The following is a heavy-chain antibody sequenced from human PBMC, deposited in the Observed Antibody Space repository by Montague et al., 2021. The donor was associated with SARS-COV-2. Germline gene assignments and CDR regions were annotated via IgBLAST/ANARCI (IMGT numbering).Heavy chain of an antibody. D-gene: IGHD3-10*01. J-gene: IGHJ5*02. V-gene: IGHV4-59*11. CDR2: IYYSGGI. Sequence: SETLSLTCTLSGGSMSDLYWAWIRQPPGKGLEWLAYIYYSGGINSNASLKSRVSMSVDTSKNQFSLKLTSVTAADTAVYYCARAVSVRRAVNWFDPWGQGALVIVSS. CDR3: ARAVSVRRAVNWFDP. CDR1: GGSMSDLY.